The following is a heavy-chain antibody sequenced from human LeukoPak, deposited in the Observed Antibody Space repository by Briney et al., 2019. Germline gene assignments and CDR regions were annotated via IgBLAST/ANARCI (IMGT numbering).Heavy chain of an antibody. D-gene: IGHD3-22*01. CDR1: GSSISSGYC. CDR2: ISHSGST. J-gene: IGHJ4*02. V-gene: IGHV4-38-2*01. Sequence: SETLSLTCGVSGSSISSGYCWGWIRQPPGKGLEWIGSISHSGSTYYNPSLKSRVTISLDTSNNQFSLNLTSVTAADTALYYCASDTGGYSYFDYWGQGTLATVSS. CDR3: ASDTGGYSYFDY.